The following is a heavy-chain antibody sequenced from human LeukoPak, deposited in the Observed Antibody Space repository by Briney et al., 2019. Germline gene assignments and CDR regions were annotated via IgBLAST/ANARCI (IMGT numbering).Heavy chain of an antibody. Sequence: ASVKVSCKVSGYTFTDYYMHWVQQAPGKGLEWMGLVDPEDGETIYAEKFQGRVTITADTSTDTAYMELSSLRSEDTAVYYCATGPLTMTADYWGQGTLVTVSS. D-gene: IGHD4/OR15-4a*01. CDR2: VDPEDGET. CDR1: GYTFTDYY. J-gene: IGHJ4*02. CDR3: ATGPLTMTADY. V-gene: IGHV1-69-2*01.